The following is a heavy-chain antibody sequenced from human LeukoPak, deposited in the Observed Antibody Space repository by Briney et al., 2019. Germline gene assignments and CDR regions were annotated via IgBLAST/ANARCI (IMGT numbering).Heavy chain of an antibody. CDR2: ISGSGGGT. V-gene: IGHV3-23*01. CDR1: GFTFSNYA. CDR3: AKDVESGRSADY. D-gene: IGHD3-10*01. J-gene: IGHJ4*02. Sequence: GGSLRLSCAASGFTFSNYAMSWVRQAPGKGLGWVSTISGSGGGTYYADSVKGRFTLSRDNSMNTLYLQMNSLRAEDTAVYYCAKDVESGRSADYWGQGTLVTVSS.